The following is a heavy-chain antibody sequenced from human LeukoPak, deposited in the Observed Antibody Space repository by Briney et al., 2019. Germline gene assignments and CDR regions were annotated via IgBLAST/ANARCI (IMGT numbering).Heavy chain of an antibody. Sequence: ASVKVSCKASGYTFTSYGISWVRQAPGQGLEWMGWISAYNGNTNYAQKLQGRVTMTTDTSTSTTYMELRSLRSDDTAVYYCARGRVDSSGYYYNAYDYYYGMDVWGQGTTVTVSS. V-gene: IGHV1-18*01. CDR2: ISAYNGNT. J-gene: IGHJ6*02. D-gene: IGHD3-22*01. CDR3: ARGRVDSSGYYYNAYDYYYGMDV. CDR1: GYTFTSYG.